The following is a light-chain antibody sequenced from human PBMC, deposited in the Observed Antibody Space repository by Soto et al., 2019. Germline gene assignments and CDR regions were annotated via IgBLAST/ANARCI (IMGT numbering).Light chain of an antibody. CDR3: QQYNNWPTWT. CDR2: GAS. Sequence: EIVMTHSPATLSVSPCERATLSFSASQSVSSNLAWYQQKPGQAPRLLIYGASTRATGIPARFSGSGSGTEFTLTISSLQSEDFAVYYCQQYNNWPTWTFGQGTKVDIK. V-gene: IGKV3-15*01. CDR1: QSVSSN. J-gene: IGKJ1*01.